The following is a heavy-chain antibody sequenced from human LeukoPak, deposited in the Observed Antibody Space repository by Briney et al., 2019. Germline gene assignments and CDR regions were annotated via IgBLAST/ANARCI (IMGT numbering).Heavy chain of an antibody. J-gene: IGHJ4*02. CDR3: ASSYSSSSGFDY. CDR1: GGSISSSSYY. V-gene: IGHV4-39*01. Sequence: SETLSLTCTVSGGSISSSSYYWGWIRQPPGKGLEWIGSIYYSGSTYYNPSLKSRVTISVDTSKNQFSLKLSSVTAADTAVYYCASSYSSSSGFDYWGQGTLVTVSS. D-gene: IGHD6-6*01. CDR2: IYYSGST.